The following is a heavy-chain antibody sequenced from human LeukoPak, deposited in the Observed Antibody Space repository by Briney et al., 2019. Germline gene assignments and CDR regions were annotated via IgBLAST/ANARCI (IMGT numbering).Heavy chain of an antibody. J-gene: IGHJ4*02. D-gene: IGHD2-21*02. V-gene: IGHV3-30*04. Sequence: PGGSLRLSCAASGFTFSSYAMHWVRQAPGKGLEWVAVISYDGSNKYYADSVKGRFTISRDNAKNSLYLQMNSLRAEDTAVYYCARDIVVVTASFDYWGQGTLVTVSS. CDR2: ISYDGSNK. CDR1: GFTFSSYA. CDR3: ARDIVVVTASFDY.